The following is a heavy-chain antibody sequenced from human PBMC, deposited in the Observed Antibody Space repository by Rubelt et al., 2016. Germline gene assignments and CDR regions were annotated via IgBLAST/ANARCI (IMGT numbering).Heavy chain of an antibody. V-gene: IGHV3-48*04. CDR2: ISSSSTTI. J-gene: IGHJ3*02. CDR3: ATEGLPAAKTAFDI. D-gene: IGHD2-2*01. Sequence: GKGLEWISYISSSSTTIYYADSVKGRFTISRDNAQNSLFLQMNSLRAEDTALYYCATEGLPAAKTAFDIWGQGTMVTVSS.